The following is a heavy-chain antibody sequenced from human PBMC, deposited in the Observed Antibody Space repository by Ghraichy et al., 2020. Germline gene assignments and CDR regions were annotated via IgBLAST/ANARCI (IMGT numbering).Heavy chain of an antibody. V-gene: IGHV4-34*01. Sequence: SETLSLTCAVYGGSFSGYYWSWIRQPPGKGLEWIGEINHSGSTNYNPSLKSRVTISVDTSKNQFSLKLSSVTAADTAVYYCARGGARKGYCSSTSCYAARPSSPFYYYYGMDVWGQGTTVTVSS. J-gene: IGHJ6*02. CDR2: INHSGST. CDR3: ARGGARKGYCSSTSCYAARPSSPFYYYYGMDV. D-gene: IGHD2-2*01. CDR1: GGSFSGYY.